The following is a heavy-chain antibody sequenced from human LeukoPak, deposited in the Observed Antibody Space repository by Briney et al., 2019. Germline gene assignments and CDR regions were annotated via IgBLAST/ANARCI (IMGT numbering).Heavy chain of an antibody. CDR1: GGSISSYY. D-gene: IGHD6-13*01. J-gene: IGHJ5*02. CDR3: ASTYSSSWYWFDP. Sequence: SETPSLTCTVSGGSISSYYRSWIRQPPGKGLEWIGYIYYSGSTNYNPSLKSRVTISVDTSKNQFSLKLSSVTAADTAVYYCASTYSSSWYWFDPWGQGTLVTVSS. V-gene: IGHV4-59*01. CDR2: IYYSGST.